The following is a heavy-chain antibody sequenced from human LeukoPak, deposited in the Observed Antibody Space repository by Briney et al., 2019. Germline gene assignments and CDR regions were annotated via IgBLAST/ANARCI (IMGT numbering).Heavy chain of an antibody. CDR3: ARHSSYYYDSSGSRYFDL. Sequence: SETLSLTCSVSGGSISSYYWSWIRQPPGRGLEWIGYIYYSGRTSYNPSLKSRVTISVDTSKNQFSLKLSSVTAADTAVYYCARHSSYYYDSSGSRYFDLWGRGTLVTVSS. D-gene: IGHD3-22*01. CDR2: IYYSGRT. V-gene: IGHV4-59*08. J-gene: IGHJ2*01. CDR1: GGSISSYY.